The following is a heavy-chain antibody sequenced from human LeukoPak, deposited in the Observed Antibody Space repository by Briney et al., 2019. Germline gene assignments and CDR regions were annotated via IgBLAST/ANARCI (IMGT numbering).Heavy chain of an antibody. CDR2: VYSSGST. Sequence: PSETLSLTCTVSGGXISSFYCSWIRQPPGKGLEWIGYVYSSGSTNYNPSLKSRVSISVDTSKNQFSLKLTSVTAADTAVYYCARNYGGKFDYWGQGTLVTVSS. CDR3: ARNYGGKFDY. D-gene: IGHD4-23*01. V-gene: IGHV4-59*01. J-gene: IGHJ4*02. CDR1: GGXISSFY.